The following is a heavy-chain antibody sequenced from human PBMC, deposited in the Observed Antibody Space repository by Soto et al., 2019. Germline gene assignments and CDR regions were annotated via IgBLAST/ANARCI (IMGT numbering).Heavy chain of an antibody. CDR1: GDSVSSNSAA. J-gene: IGHJ5*02. Sequence: SQTLSLTCAISGDSVSSNSAAWNWIRQSPSRGLEWLGRTYYRSKWYNDYAVSVKSRITINPDTSKNQFSLQLNSVTPEDTAVYYCARVTGAAKGGYNWFDPWGQGTLVTVSS. V-gene: IGHV6-1*01. D-gene: IGHD6-13*01. CDR2: TYYRSKWYN. CDR3: ARVTGAAKGGYNWFDP.